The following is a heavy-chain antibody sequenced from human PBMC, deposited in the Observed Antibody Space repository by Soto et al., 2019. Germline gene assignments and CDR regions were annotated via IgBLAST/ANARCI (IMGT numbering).Heavy chain of an antibody. D-gene: IGHD3-9*01. Sequence: ASVAVSCEASGYTYINYAMHWVRQAPGQGLEWMGWISAGNAETKYSQTFQGRVTITRDTSASTAYMELSSLKSEDTAVYYCARKLIGTDYYYLDYWGQGALVTVSS. CDR2: ISAGNAET. V-gene: IGHV1-3*01. J-gene: IGHJ4*02. CDR1: GYTYINYA. CDR3: ARKLIGTDYYYLDY.